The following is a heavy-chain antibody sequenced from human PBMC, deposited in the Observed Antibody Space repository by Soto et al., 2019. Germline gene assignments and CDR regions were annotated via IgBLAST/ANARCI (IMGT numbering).Heavy chain of an antibody. J-gene: IGHJ6*02. Sequence: LRLSCAASGFTFSSYGMHWVRQAPGKGLEWVAVIWYDGSNKYYADSVKGRFTISRDNSKNTLYLQMNSLRAEDTAVYYCARERPRSSGWYMTDYYGMDVWGQGTTVTVSS. CDR2: IWYDGSNK. CDR3: ARERPRSSGWYMTDYYGMDV. D-gene: IGHD6-19*01. V-gene: IGHV3-33*01. CDR1: GFTFSSYG.